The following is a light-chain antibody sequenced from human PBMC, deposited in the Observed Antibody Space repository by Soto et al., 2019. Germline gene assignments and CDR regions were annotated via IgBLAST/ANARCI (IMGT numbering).Light chain of an antibody. CDR1: SSDVGGYNY. CDR2: DVS. V-gene: IGLV2-14*01. CDR3: SSYTSSSNYV. J-gene: IGLJ1*01. Sequence: QSALTQPASVSGSPGQSITISCTGTSSDVGGYNYVSWYQQHPGKAPKLMIYDVSNRPSGVSNRFSGSKSGNTVSLTISGLQAEDEADYYCSSYTSSSNYVFGTGTKVTVL.